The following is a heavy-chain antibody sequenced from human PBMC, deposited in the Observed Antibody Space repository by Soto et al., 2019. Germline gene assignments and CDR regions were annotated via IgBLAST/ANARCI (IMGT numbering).Heavy chain of an antibody. J-gene: IGHJ4*02. CDR1: GFSFRKYG. V-gene: IGHV3-23*01. CDR2: VSDNGGRT. Sequence: GGPLRISCASSGFSFRKYGMSWFRRAPGKGLEWVSAVSDNGGRTRYADSVKGRFTISRDNSQNTLYLQMLSLRADDTAIYYCAKDYWNPRYFDIWGQGTLVTVSS. D-gene: IGHD1-1*01. CDR3: AKDYWNPRYFDI.